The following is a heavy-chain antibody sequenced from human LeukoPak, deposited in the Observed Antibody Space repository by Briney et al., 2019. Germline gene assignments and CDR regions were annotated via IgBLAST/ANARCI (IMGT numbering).Heavy chain of an antibody. V-gene: IGHV3-48*03. D-gene: IGHD5-24*01. J-gene: IGHJ4*02. CDR1: GFTFSSYE. CDR2: ISSSGSTI. CDR3: AKDHFPRRVGYNGGESDY. Sequence: HPGGSLRLSCAASGFTFSSYEMNWVRQAPGKGLEWVSYISSSGSTIYYADSVKGQFTISRDNSKNTLYLQMNSLRVEDTAVYYCAKDHFPRRVGYNGGESDYWGQGTLVTISS.